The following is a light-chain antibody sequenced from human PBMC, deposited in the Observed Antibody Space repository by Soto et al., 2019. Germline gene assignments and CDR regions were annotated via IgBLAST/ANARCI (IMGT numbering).Light chain of an antibody. CDR1: QSLSGY. J-gene: IGKJ1*01. V-gene: IGKV1-5*03. CDR2: KAS. Sequence: DLQMTQSPSTLSASVGARVTITCRASQSLSGYLAWFQQKPGKAPKLLIYKASSLESGVPSRFSGSGSGTEFTLTISSLQPDDFATYYCQQYKSHWTFGQGTKVEIK. CDR3: QQYKSHWT.